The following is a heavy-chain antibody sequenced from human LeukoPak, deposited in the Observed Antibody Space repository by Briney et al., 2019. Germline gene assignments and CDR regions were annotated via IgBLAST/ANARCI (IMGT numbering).Heavy chain of an antibody. D-gene: IGHD1-14*01. J-gene: IGHJ6*03. CDR2: VSYSGTT. CDR1: GGSLSSDY. Sequence: SETLSLTCTASGGSLSSDYWSWIRQPPGKGLDWIGYVSYSGTTNYNPSLNSRLTISLDTSKNRFSLNLSSVTAADTAIYFCARYIRGPNYYIDVWGKETTVTVSS. CDR3: ARYIRGPNYYIDV. V-gene: IGHV4-59*01.